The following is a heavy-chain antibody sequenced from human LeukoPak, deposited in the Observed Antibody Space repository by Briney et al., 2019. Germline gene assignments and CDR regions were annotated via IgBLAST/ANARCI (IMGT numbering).Heavy chain of an antibody. Sequence: PGGSLRLSCAASGFTFSDYWMQWVRQAPGKGLEWVANIHNHGTENYLVDSVKGRFTISRDNARNSLFLQMDSLRAEDTAVYYCSRGDPDYWGQGTLVIVSS. V-gene: IGHV3-7*01. CDR2: IHNHGTEN. J-gene: IGHJ4*02. CDR1: GFTFSDYW. CDR3: SRGDPDY. D-gene: IGHD2-21*02.